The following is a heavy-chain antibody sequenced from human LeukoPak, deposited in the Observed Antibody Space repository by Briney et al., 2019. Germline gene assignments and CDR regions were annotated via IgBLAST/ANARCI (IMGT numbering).Heavy chain of an antibody. Sequence: GGSLRLSCAASGFTFDDYAMHWVRQAPGKGLEWVSGISWNSGSIGYADSVNGRFTISRDNAKNSLYLQMNSLRAEDTALYYCAKDRYSQQEGIDYWGQGTPVTVSS. CDR1: GFTFDDYA. CDR2: ISWNSGSI. J-gene: IGHJ4*02. CDR3: AKDRYSQQEGIDY. V-gene: IGHV3-9*01. D-gene: IGHD5-18*01.